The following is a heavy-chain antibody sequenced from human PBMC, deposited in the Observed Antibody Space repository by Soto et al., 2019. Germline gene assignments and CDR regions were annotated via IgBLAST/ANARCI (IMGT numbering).Heavy chain of an antibody. V-gene: IGHV5-51*01. D-gene: IGHD3-9*01. CDR2: IYPGDSDT. CDR3: ARGANYDILTGYFGEFDP. J-gene: IGHJ5*02. CDR1: GYSFTSYW. Sequence: GESLKISCKGSGYSFTSYWSGWVRQMPGKGLEWMGIIYPGDSDTRYSPSFQGQVTISADKSISTAYLQWSSLKASDTAMYYCARGANYDILTGYFGEFDPWGQGTLVTVSS.